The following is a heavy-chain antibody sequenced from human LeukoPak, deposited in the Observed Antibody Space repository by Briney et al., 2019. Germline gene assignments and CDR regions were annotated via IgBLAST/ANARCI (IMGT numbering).Heavy chain of an antibody. CDR3: ARVRQGYFDWLSLNWFDP. Sequence: SETLSLTCTVSGGSISSYYWSWNRQPPGKGLEWIGYIYYSGSTNYNPSLKSRVTISVDTSKNQFSLKLSSVTAADTAVYYCARVRQGYFDWLSLNWFDPWGQRTLVTVSS. CDR2: IYYSGST. J-gene: IGHJ5*02. D-gene: IGHD3-9*01. CDR1: GGSISSYY. V-gene: IGHV4-59*01.